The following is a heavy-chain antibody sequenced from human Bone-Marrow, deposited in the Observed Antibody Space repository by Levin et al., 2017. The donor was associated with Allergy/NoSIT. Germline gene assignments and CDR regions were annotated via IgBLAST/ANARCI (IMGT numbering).Heavy chain of an antibody. D-gene: IGHD5-18*01. Sequence: LSLTCAASGFTFSSHAMTWVRQAPGKGLEWVSTISDGGGSTYHADSVKGRFTISRDNSKNTLYLQMNSLRAEDTAVYYCAKLPGYSYGSGYFDYWGQGTLVTVSS. CDR2: ISDGGGST. CDR1: GFTFSSHA. V-gene: IGHV3-23*01. CDR3: AKLPGYSYGSGYFDY. J-gene: IGHJ4*02.